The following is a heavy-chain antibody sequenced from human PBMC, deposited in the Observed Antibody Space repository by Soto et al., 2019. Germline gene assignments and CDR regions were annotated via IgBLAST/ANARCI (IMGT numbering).Heavy chain of an antibody. V-gene: IGHV4-34*01. D-gene: IGHD5-12*01. Sequence: QVQLQQWGAGLLKPSETLSLTCAVYGGSFSGYYWSWFRQPPGKGLEWIGEINHSGSTNYNPCLMSRVTLSVDTSKNQFSLKLGSVTAADTAVYYCARDLKEKWLRFGTYGMDVWGQGTTVTVFS. CDR1: GGSFSGYY. CDR2: INHSGST. CDR3: ARDLKEKWLRFGTYGMDV. J-gene: IGHJ6*02.